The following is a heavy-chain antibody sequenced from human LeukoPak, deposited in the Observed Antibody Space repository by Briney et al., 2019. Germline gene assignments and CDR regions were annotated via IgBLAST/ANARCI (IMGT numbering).Heavy chain of an antibody. CDR1: GGTFSSYA. D-gene: IGHD6-13*01. CDR2: IIPILGIA. Sequence: SVKVSCKASGGTFSSYAISWVRQAPGQGLEWMGRIIPILGIANYAQKFQGRVTITADKSTSTAYMELSSPRSEDTAVYYCARVPGAGYSSSWYGDYWGQGTLVTVSS. V-gene: IGHV1-69*04. J-gene: IGHJ4*02. CDR3: ARVPGAGYSSSWYGDY.